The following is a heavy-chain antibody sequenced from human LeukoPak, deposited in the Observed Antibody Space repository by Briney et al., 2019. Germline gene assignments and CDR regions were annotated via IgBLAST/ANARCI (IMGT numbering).Heavy chain of an antibody. CDR2: ISADNGNT. CDR3: ARWVVVPAAILAYYYYYMDV. J-gene: IGHJ6*03. Sequence: GASVKVSCKASGYTFTSYGISWVRQAPGQGLEWMGWISADNGNTNYAQKLQGRVTMTTDTSTTTAYMELRSLRSDDTAVYYCARWVVVPAAILAYYYYYMDVWGKGTTVTVSS. CDR1: GYTFTSYG. V-gene: IGHV1-18*01. D-gene: IGHD2-2*01.